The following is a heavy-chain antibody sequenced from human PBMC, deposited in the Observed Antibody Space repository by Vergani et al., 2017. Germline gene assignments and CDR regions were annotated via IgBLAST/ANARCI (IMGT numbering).Heavy chain of an antibody. Sequence: EVQLVESGGGLVQPGGSLRLSCAASGFTLSSYWVHWVRQAPGKGLLWVSRINSDGSSTTYADSVKGRFTISRDNAKNTVYLQMNSLRVEDTAVYYCTRGAYSGIQLRSYFENWGQGTLVSVSS. J-gene: IGHJ4*02. D-gene: IGHD5-18*01. CDR2: INSDGSST. V-gene: IGHV3-74*01. CDR3: TRGAYSGIQLRSYFEN. CDR1: GFTLSSYW.